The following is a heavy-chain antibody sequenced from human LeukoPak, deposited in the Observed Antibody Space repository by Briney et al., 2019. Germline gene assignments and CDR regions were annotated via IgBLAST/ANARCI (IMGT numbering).Heavy chain of an antibody. CDR2: IYTSGST. Sequence: SETLSLTCTVSGGSISSYYWSWIRQPAGKGLGWIGRIYTSGSTNYNPSLKSRVTMSVDTSKNQFSLKLSSVTAADTAVYYCARHYGDYYYYYMDVWGKGTTVTVSS. D-gene: IGHD4-17*01. CDR1: GGSISSYY. J-gene: IGHJ6*03. CDR3: ARHYGDYYYYYMDV. V-gene: IGHV4-4*07.